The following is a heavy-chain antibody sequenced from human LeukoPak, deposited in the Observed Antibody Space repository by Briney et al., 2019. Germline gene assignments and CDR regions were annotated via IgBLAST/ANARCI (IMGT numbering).Heavy chain of an antibody. CDR1: GYTLTELS. CDR3: ATELASGTTWDY. CDR2: FDPDDGET. D-gene: IGHD1-1*01. J-gene: IGHJ4*02. Sequence: VASVKVSCKVSGYTLTELSMHWVRQAPGKGLEWTGGFDPDDGETIYAQKFQGRVTMTEDTSTDTAYMELSSLRSEDTAVYYCATELASGTTWDYWGQGTLVTVSS. V-gene: IGHV1-24*01.